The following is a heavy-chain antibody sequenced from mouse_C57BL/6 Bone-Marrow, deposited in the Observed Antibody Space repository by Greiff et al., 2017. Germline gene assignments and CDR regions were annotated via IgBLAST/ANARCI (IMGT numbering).Heavy chain of an antibody. CDR2: IDPEDGDT. J-gene: IGHJ2*01. CDR3: TSPYYSGSSYGY. D-gene: IGHD1-1*01. V-gene: IGHV14-1*01. Sequence: VQLQQSGAELVRPGASVKLSCTASGFNIKDYYMHWVKQRPEQGLEWIGRIDPEDGDTEYAPKFKGKATMTADTSSNTAYLQLSSLTSEDTAVYYCTSPYYSGSSYGYWGQGTTLTVSS. CDR1: GFNIKDYY.